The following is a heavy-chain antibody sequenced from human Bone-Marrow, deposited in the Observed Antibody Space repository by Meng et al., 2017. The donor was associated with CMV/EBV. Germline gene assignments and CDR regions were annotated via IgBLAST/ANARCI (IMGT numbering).Heavy chain of an antibody. Sequence: GGSLRLSCAASGFIFSSYGMHWVRQAPGKGLEWVAVIWYDGSNKYYADSVKGRFTISRDNSKYTLYLQMNSPRAEDTAGYYCAKLTSNGSGSYPSSDSWGQGTLVTVSS. J-gene: IGHJ4*02. CDR3: AKLTSNGSGSYPSSDS. CDR1: GFIFSSYG. CDR2: IWYDGSNK. D-gene: IGHD3-10*01. V-gene: IGHV3-33*06.